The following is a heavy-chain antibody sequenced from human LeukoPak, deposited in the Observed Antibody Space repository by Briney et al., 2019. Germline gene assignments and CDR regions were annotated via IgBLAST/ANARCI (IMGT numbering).Heavy chain of an antibody. D-gene: IGHD5-12*01. CDR2: IIPIYGTA. CDR1: GGTFSSYA. J-gene: IGHJ5*02. CDR3: AGAPAGGWLHRKGDWFDP. V-gene: IGHV1-69*05. Sequence: SVKVSCKASGGTFSSYAISWVRQAPGQGLEWMGGIIPIYGTANYAQKFQGRVTITTDESTSTAYMELSSLRSEDTAVYYCAGAPAGGWLHRKGDWFDPWGQGTLVTVSS.